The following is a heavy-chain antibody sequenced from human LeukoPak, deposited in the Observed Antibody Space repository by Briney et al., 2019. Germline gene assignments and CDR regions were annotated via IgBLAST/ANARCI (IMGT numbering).Heavy chain of an antibody. V-gene: IGHV4-39*07. J-gene: IGHJ4*02. CDR2: ISYRGNN. D-gene: IGHD3-22*01. CDR1: GGSFSSSSYY. CDR3: AISILRYYYNASGYYPYYFDY. Sequence: PSETLSLTCTVSGGSFSSSSYYWGWIRQPPGKGLEWIGSISYRGNNYHNPSVKSRVIMSVDTSKNQFSLARRSVTAADTAVYYFAISILRYYYNASGYYPYYFDYWGQGMLVTVSS.